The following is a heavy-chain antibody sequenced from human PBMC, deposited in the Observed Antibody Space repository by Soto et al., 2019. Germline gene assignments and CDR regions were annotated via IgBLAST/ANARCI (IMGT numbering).Heavy chain of an antibody. CDR3: ARGPNYYNSARGWFDP. D-gene: IGHD3-10*01. V-gene: IGHV4-30-4*01. CDR2: IYYSGST. J-gene: IGHJ5*02. Sequence: SETLSLTCTVSGGSIRSGDYYWIWIRHPPGKGLEWIGYIYYSGSTYYNPSLKSRVTISVDTSKNQFSLKISSVTAADTAVYYCARGPNYYNSARGWFDPWGQGTLVTVSS. CDR1: GGSIRSGDYY.